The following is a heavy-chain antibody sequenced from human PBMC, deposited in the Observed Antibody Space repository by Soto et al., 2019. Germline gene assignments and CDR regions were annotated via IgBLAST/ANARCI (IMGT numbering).Heavy chain of an antibody. J-gene: IGHJ6*02. CDR2: ISAYNGNT. CDR3: ARDGYGDYRAYYYYGMDV. V-gene: IGHV1-18*01. D-gene: IGHD4-17*01. CDR1: GYTFTSYG. Sequence: QVQLVQSGAEVKKPGASAKVSCKASGYTFTSYGISWVRQAPGQGLEWMGWISAYNGNTNYAQKLQGRVTMTTDTSTSTAYMELRSLRSDDAAVYYCARDGYGDYRAYYYYGMDVWGQGTTVTVSS.